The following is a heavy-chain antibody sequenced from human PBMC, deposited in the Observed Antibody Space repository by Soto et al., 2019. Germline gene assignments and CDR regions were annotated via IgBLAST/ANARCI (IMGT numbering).Heavy chain of an antibody. CDR3: AKEGLGYCNGGSCYSGGYFDY. J-gene: IGHJ4*02. V-gene: IGHV3-30*18. D-gene: IGHD2-15*01. Sequence: QVQLVESGGGVVQPGRSLRLSCAASGFTFSSYGMHWVRQAPGKGLEWVAVISYDGSNKYYADSVKGRFTISRDNSKNTLYLQMNSLRAEDTAVYYCAKEGLGYCNGGSCYSGGYFDYWGQGTLVTVSS. CDR1: GFTFSSYG. CDR2: ISYDGSNK.